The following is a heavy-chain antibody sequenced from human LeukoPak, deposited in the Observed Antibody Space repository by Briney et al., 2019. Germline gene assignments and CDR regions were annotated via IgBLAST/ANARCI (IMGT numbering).Heavy chain of an antibody. D-gene: IGHD3-22*01. J-gene: IGHJ4*02. CDR2: ISGSSSSI. V-gene: IGHV3-48*01. CDR3: AKGTMIVVLGGY. CDR1: GFTFSSYS. Sequence: GGSLRLSCAASGFTFSSYSMNWVRQAPGKGLEWLSYISGSSSSIYYADSVQGRFTISRDNSKNTLYLQMNSLRAEDTAVYYCAKGTMIVVLGGYWGQGTLVTVSS.